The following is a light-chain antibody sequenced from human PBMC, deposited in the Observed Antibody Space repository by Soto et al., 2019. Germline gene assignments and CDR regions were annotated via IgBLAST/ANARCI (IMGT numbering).Light chain of an antibody. V-gene: IGKV3-20*01. CDR3: QQYSSSRT. J-gene: IGKJ1*01. Sequence: DIVVTQSPVPLSXXPXXXXTXXXRASQSVSSNHLAWYQQKPGQAPRLLIYGGSSRATGIPVRFSGSGSETDFTLTITRLEPEDFAVYYCQQYSSSRTFGQGTKVDIK. CDR1: QSVSSNH. CDR2: GGS.